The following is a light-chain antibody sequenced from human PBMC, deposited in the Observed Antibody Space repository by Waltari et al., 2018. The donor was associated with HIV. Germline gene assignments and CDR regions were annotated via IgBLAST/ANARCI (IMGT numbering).Light chain of an antibody. Sequence: DIQMTQSPSSLSALVGDRVTITCRASQDISNYLGWFQQTPGKAPKSLIFAASNLQSGVPSRFLGAGSGTNFTLTFRSLQPEDFATYYCHQYNTFPLTFG. CDR2: AAS. J-gene: IGKJ2*01. CDR1: QDISNY. CDR3: HQYNTFPLT. V-gene: IGKV1-16*01.